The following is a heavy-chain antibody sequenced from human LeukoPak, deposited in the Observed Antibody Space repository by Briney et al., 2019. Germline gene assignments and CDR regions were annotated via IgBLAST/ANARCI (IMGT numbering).Heavy chain of an antibody. V-gene: IGHV4-59*08. Sequence: SETLSLTCTVSGGSISSYYWSWIRQPPGKGLEWIGYIYYSGSTNYNPSLKSRVTISVDTSKNQFSLKLSSVTAADTAVYYCARHSQSITMIVVANDAFDIWGQGTMVTVSS. CDR2: IYYSGST. CDR1: GGSISSYY. D-gene: IGHD3-22*01. CDR3: ARHSQSITMIVVANDAFDI. J-gene: IGHJ3*02.